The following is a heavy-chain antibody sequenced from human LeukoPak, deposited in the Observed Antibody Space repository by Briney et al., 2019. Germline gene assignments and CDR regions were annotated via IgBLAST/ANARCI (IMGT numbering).Heavy chain of an antibody. Sequence: ASVKVSCKASGYTFTSYGISWVRQAPGQGLEWMGRIIPILGIANYAQKFQGRVTITADKSTSTAYMELSSLRSEDTAVYYCARGALRLQGYFDLWGRGTLVTVSS. CDR3: ARGALRLQGYFDL. D-gene: IGHD3-10*01. V-gene: IGHV1-69*04. CDR2: IIPILGIA. J-gene: IGHJ2*01. CDR1: GYTFTSYG.